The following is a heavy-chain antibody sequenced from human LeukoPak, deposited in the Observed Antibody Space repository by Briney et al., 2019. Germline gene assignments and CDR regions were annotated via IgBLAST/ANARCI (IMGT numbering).Heavy chain of an antibody. D-gene: IGHD3-16*01. CDR2: FDPEDGEA. V-gene: IGHV1-24*01. CDR3: ATKRLGLVFDY. CDR1: GYTLTELS. J-gene: IGHJ4*02. Sequence: ASVKVSCKVSGYTLTELSMHWVRQAPGKGLEWMGGFDPEDGEAIYAQKFQGRVTTTEDTSTDTAYMELSSLRSEDTAVYYCATKRLGLVFDYWGQGTLVTVSS.